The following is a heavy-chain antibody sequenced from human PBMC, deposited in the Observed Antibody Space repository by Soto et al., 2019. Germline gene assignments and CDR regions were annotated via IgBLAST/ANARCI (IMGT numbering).Heavy chain of an antibody. CDR2: TYYRSKWYN. CDR1: GDSVSSNSAA. Sequence: PXQALSLPCAISGDSVSSNSAACNLIRHSPSRGLEWLGRTYYRSKWYNDYAVSVKSRITINPDTSKNQFSLQLNSVTPEDTAVYYCAQAKDSTPGAFDYWGQGTLVTVSS. CDR3: AQAKDSTPGAFDY. D-gene: IGHD2-15*01. J-gene: IGHJ4*02. V-gene: IGHV6-1*01.